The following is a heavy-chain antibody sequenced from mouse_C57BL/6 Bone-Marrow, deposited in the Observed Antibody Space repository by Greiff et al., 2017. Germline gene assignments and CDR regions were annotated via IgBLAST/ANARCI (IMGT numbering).Heavy chain of an antibody. Sequence: QVQLQQSGAELARPGASVKLSCKASGYAFTSSGISWVKQRTGQGLAWIGEIYPRSGNTSYNEKLKGKATLTADKASSTAYMELRRLTTEDSAVYFCARRRRGGPLFDYWGQGTTLTVSS. CDR1: GYAFTSSG. V-gene: IGHV1-81*01. CDR2: IYPRSGNT. J-gene: IGHJ2*01. CDR3: ARRRRGGPLFDY.